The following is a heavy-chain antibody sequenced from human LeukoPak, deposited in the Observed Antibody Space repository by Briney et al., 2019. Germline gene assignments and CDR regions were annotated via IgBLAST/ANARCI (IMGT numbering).Heavy chain of an antibody. CDR2: IWYDGSNK. D-gene: IGHD2-2*01. V-gene: IGHV3-33*01. CDR3: ARDGGGGGCTSCLIDAFDI. Sequence: GGSLRLSCAASGFTFSSYGMHWVRQAPGKGLEWVAVIWYDGSNKYYADSVKGRFTISRDNSKNTLYLQMNSLRAEDTAVYYCARDGGGGGCTSCLIDAFDIWGQGAMVTVSS. J-gene: IGHJ3*02. CDR1: GFTFSSYG.